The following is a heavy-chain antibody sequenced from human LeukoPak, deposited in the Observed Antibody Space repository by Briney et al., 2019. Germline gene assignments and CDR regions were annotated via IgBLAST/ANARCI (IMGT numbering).Heavy chain of an antibody. CDR1: GFTFSSYA. J-gene: IGHJ5*02. V-gene: IGHV3-23*01. Sequence: GGSLRLSCAASGFTFSSYAMSWVRQAPGKGLEWVSAISGSGGSTYYADSVKGRFTISRDNSKNTLYLQMNSLRAEDTAVYYCANGPPAGQLLRKFDPWGQGTLVTVSS. CDR3: ANGPPAGQLLRKFDP. D-gene: IGHD6-6*01. CDR2: ISGSGGST.